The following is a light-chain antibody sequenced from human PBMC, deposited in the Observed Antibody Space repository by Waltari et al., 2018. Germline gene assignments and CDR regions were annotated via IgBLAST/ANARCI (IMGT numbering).Light chain of an antibody. J-gene: IGKJ2*01. CDR1: PDISKH. CDR2: DAS. V-gene: IGKV1-33*01. CDR3: QQHDRQPYT. Sequence: DIQMTQSPSSLSASVGDRVTIPCQDNPDISKHLNWYQQKPGKAPKLLIYDASNLETGVPSRFSGSGSGTLFTFTISSLQPEDIATYYCQQHDRQPYTFGQGTELESK.